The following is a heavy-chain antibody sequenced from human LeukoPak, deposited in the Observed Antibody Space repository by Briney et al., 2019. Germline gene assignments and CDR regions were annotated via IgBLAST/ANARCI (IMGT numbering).Heavy chain of an antibody. CDR3: ARGDYSGRDY. J-gene: IGHJ4*02. Sequence: SETLSLTCTVAGVSISSGGYCWSWIRQPPGKGLEWIGYIYHSGSTYYNPSLKSRVTISVDRSKNQFSLKLSSVTAADTAVYYCARGDYSGRDYWGQGTLVTVSS. CDR1: GVSISSGGYC. D-gene: IGHD4-17*01. V-gene: IGHV4-30-2*01. CDR2: IYHSGST.